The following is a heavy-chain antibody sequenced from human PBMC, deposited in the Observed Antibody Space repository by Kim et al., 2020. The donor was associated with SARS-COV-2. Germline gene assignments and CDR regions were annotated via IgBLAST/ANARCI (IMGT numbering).Heavy chain of an antibody. Sequence: GGSLRLSCAASGLTFSSYAMSWVRQAPGKGLEWVSVISGSGDNTNYADSVKGRVTISRDNSKNTLYLQMNSLRAEDTAVYYCAKGGRQQLVVWYYYGMDVWGQGTTVTVSS. D-gene: IGHD6-13*01. J-gene: IGHJ6*02. V-gene: IGHV3-23*01. CDR2: ISGSGDNT. CDR1: GLTFSSYA. CDR3: AKGGRQQLVVWYYYGMDV.